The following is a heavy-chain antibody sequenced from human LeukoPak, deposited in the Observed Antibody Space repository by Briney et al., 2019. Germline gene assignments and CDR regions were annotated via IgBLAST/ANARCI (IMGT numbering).Heavy chain of an antibody. CDR1: GVTFSSYG. D-gene: IGHD2-15*01. CDR3: AKDSRYCSRGSRYTYYYAMAV. V-gene: IGHV3-30*18. J-gene: IGHJ6*02. Sequence: GSALRLSCAASGVTFSSYGMHCGPQAPDKGLEWVSVISCDVSNNYYADHVKGRFTISTANTKNTPYLQMNSLTAEDTAVYYCAKDSRYCSRGSRYTYYYAMAVWGQGTTVTVSS. CDR2: ISCDVSNN.